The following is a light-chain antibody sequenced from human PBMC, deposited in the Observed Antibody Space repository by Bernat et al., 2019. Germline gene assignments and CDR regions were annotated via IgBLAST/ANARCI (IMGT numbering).Light chain of an antibody. Sequence: QSALTQSPSASGSPGQSVTISCTGSSSDIGSYNYVSWYQQTPGKAPKLLIYDVSERPSGVPDRSSGAKSGNTASLTVSGLLLDDEGDYYCSSYADTHTLIFGGGTKLTVL. CDR2: DVS. J-gene: IGLJ2*01. CDR1: SSDIGSYNY. CDR3: SSYADTHTLI. V-gene: IGLV2-8*01.